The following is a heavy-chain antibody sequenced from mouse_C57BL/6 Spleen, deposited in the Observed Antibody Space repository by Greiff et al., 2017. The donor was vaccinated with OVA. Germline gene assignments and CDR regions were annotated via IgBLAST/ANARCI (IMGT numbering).Heavy chain of an antibody. Sequence: EVKLMESGGGLVQPGGSLSLSCAASGFTFTDYYMSWVRQPPGKALEWLGFIRNKANGYTTEYSASVKGRFTISRDNSQSILYLQMNALRAEDSATYYCARFPYYDPYYFDYWGQGTTLTVSS. CDR1: GFTFTDYY. D-gene: IGHD2-4*01. CDR2: IRNKANGYTT. V-gene: IGHV7-3*01. J-gene: IGHJ2*01. CDR3: ARFPYYDPYYFDY.